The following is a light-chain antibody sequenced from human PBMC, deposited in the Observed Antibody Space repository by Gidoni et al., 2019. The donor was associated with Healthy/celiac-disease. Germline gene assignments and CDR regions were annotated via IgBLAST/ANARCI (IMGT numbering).Light chain of an antibody. V-gene: IGKV3-15*01. J-gene: IGKJ2*01. CDR1: QSVTSN. CDR3: QQYNNWPPMYT. CDR2: GAS. Sequence: EIVMTQSPATLSVSPGERATRSCRASQSVTSNLAWYQQIPGQAPRLLIFGASSRATGFPARFSGSGSGTEFTLTISSLQSEDFAVYYCQQYNNWPPMYTFGQGTKLEIK.